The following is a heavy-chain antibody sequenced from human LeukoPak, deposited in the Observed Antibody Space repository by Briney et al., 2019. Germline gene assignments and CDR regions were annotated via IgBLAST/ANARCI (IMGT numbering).Heavy chain of an antibody. CDR1: GGSFSGYY. CDR3: ARARSRTSYYDSSGYYSQYYYYGMDV. D-gene: IGHD3-22*01. V-gene: IGHV4-34*01. J-gene: IGHJ6*02. CDR2: INHSGST. Sequence: SETLSLTCAVYGGSFSGYYWSWIRQPPGKGLEWIGEINHSGSTNYNPSLKSRVTISVDTSKNQFSLKLSSVTAADTAVYYCARARSRTSYYDSSGYYSQYYYYGMDVWGQGTTVTVSS.